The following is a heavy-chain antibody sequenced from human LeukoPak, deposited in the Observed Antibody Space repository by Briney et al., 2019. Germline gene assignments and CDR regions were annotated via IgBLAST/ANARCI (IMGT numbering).Heavy chain of an antibody. D-gene: IGHD2-2*01. CDR1: GFTFSTYW. Sequence: PGGSLRLSCAASGFTFSTYWMSWVRQAPGKGLEWVASIKPDGSGKYYVDSVKGRFTISRDNANNSLYLQMNSLRAEDTAVYYCARLRSSAFDIWGQGTMATVSS. CDR2: IKPDGSGK. J-gene: IGHJ3*02. CDR3: ARLRSSAFDI. V-gene: IGHV3-7*01.